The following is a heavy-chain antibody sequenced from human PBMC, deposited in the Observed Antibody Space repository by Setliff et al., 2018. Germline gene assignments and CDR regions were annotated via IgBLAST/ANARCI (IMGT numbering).Heavy chain of an antibody. CDR3: ARSFYGCFNY. CDR1: GFTFKTYS. CDR2: ISGYNSNT. Sequence: GASVKVSCKASGFTFKTYSFSWIRQAPGQGLEWVGWISGYNSNTIYAQNFQGRVTLTTDTSTGTAYMEVRSLRSDDTAVYYCARSFYGCFNYWGQGTLVTVPQ. J-gene: IGHJ4*02. V-gene: IGHV1-18*01. D-gene: IGHD3-10*01.